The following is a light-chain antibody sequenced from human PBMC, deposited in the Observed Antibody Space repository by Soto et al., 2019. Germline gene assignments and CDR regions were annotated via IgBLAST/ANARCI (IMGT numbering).Light chain of an antibody. CDR2: STS. CDR1: SGSVSTRYY. J-gene: IGLJ3*02. Sequence: QAVVTQEPSFSVSPGGTVTLTCGVSSGSVSTRYYPSWYQQTPGQAPRTLIYSTSTRSSGVPDRFSGSIVGNKAALTISGAQADDESDHYCVLYMGSGIWVFGGGTQLTVL. V-gene: IGLV8-61*01. CDR3: VLYMGSGIWV.